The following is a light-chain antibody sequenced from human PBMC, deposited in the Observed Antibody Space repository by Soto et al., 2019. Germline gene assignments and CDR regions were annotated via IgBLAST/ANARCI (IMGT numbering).Light chain of an antibody. J-gene: IGKJ1*01. V-gene: IGKV1-8*01. CDR3: QQFYNYPRT. Sequence: IRMTQSPSSFSASTGDRVSITCRATQDIGTYLAWYQQIPGRAPKLLIYDASTLQTGVPSRFSGSGSGTDFTLTISYLQSEDFGTYYCQQFYNYPRTFGQGTRWIS. CDR1: QDIGTY. CDR2: DAS.